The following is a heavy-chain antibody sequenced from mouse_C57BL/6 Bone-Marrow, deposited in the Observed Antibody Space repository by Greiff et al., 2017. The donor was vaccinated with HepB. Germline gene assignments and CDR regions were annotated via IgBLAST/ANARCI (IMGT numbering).Heavy chain of an antibody. CDR2: IYPGSGST. CDR1: GYTFTSYW. CDR3: ARKDLYYDYDWFAY. J-gene: IGHJ3*01. Sequence: QVQLQQPGAELVKPGASVTMSCKASGYTFTSYWITWVKQRPGQGLEWIGDIYPGSGSTNYNEKFKSKATLTVDTSSSTAYMQLSSLTSEDSAVYYCARKDLYYDYDWFAYWGQGTLVTVSA. V-gene: IGHV1-55*01. D-gene: IGHD2-4*01.